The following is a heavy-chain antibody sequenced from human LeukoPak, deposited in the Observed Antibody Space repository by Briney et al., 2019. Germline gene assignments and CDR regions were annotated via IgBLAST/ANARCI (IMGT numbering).Heavy chain of an antibody. Sequence: SETLSLTCAVSGGSFSGFYWTWIRQPPGGGLEWIADINHSGTTNYNPSLKSRVTISVDTSKNQFSLNLKSMTAADTAVYYCTRQYSSSYYSDYWGQGTLVTVSS. CDR2: INHSGTT. CDR3: TRQYSSSYYSDY. D-gene: IGHD6-6*01. V-gene: IGHV4-34*01. CDR1: GGSFSGFY. J-gene: IGHJ4*02.